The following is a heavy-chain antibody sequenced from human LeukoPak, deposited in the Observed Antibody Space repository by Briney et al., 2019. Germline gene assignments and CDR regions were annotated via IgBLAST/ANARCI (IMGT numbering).Heavy chain of an antibody. V-gene: IGHV1-69*13. D-gene: IGHD3-3*01. CDR1: GGTFSSYA. CDR3: ATTGDAIFGVVINGFDP. Sequence: SVKVSCKASGGTFSSYATSWVRQAPGQGLEWMGGIIPIFGTANYAQKFQGRVTITADESTSTAYMELSSLRSEDTAVYYCATTGDAIFGVVINGFDPWGQGTLVTVSS. CDR2: IIPIFGTA. J-gene: IGHJ5*02.